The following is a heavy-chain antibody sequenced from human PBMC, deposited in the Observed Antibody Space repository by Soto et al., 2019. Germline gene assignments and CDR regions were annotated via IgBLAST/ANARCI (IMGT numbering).Heavy chain of an antibody. CDR1: GYTFTSYD. V-gene: IGHV1-8*01. Sequence: QVQLVQSGAEVKKPGASVKVSCKASGYTFTSYDINWVRQATGQGLEWMGWMNPNSGNTGYAQKFQGRVTMTRNTSISTAYMELSSLRSEDTAMYYCARLYYYGSGSYYTLDYWGQGTLVTVSS. D-gene: IGHD3-10*01. J-gene: IGHJ4*02. CDR2: MNPNSGNT. CDR3: ARLYYYGSGSYYTLDY.